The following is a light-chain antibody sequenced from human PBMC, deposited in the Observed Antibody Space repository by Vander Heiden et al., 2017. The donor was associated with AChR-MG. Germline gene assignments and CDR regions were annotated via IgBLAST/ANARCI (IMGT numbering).Light chain of an antibody. Sequence: DIVLTQSPATLSLSPGERATLSCRASQSVSSYLAWYQQKPGQAPRLLIYDASNRATGIPARFSGSGSGTDFTLTISSLEPEDFAVYHCQQRSNWHSFGQGTKVEIK. J-gene: IGKJ1*01. CDR3: QQRSNWHS. CDR2: DAS. CDR1: QSVSSY. V-gene: IGKV3-11*01.